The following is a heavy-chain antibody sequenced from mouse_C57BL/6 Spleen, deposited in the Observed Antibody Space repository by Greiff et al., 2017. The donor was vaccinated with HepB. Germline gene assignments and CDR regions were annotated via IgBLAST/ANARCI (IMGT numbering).Heavy chain of an antibody. V-gene: IGHV1-26*01. CDR3: ARRYGSSWYYAMDY. Sequence: EVQLQQSGPELVKPGASVKISCKASGYTFTDYYMNWVKQSHGKSLEWIGDINPNNGGTSYNQKFKGKATLTVDKSSSTAYMELRSLTSEDSAVYFCARRYGSSWYYAMDYWGQGTSVTVSS. CDR1: GYTFTDYY. J-gene: IGHJ4*01. D-gene: IGHD1-1*01. CDR2: INPNNGGT.